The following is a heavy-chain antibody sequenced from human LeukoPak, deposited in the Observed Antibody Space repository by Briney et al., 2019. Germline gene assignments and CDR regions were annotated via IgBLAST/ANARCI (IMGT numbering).Heavy chain of an antibody. D-gene: IGHD4-17*01. Sequence: GGSLRLSCTASEFTFSSYAMHWVRQAPGKGLEWVAVILYDGSNKHYADSVKGRFTISRDNSNNTLYLQMNSLRPEDTAVYYCATVLSGDGGYWGQGTRVTVSS. CDR2: ILYDGSNK. CDR1: EFTFSSYA. V-gene: IGHV3-30-3*01. J-gene: IGHJ4*02. CDR3: ATVLSGDGGY.